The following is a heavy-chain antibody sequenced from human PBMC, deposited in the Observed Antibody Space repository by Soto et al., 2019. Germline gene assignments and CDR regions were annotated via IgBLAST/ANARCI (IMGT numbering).Heavy chain of an antibody. Sequence: GGSLRLSCAASGFTFSSYSMNWVRQAPGKGLEWVSSISDSSSYIYYADPVKGRFTISRDNAKNTVYLQMNGLRAEDTAMYYCARELTVTCNFDYWGQGALVTVSS. D-gene: IGHD4-17*01. V-gene: IGHV3-21*01. CDR2: ISDSSSYI. CDR3: ARELTVTCNFDY. J-gene: IGHJ4*02. CDR1: GFTFSSYS.